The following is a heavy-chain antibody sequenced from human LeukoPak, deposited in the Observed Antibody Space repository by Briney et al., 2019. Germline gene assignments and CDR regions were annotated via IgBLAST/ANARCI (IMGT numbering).Heavy chain of an antibody. CDR3: ARAAAGAAGAFDI. J-gene: IGHJ3*02. V-gene: IGHV3-30*04. D-gene: IGHD6-13*01. CDR1: GFTFSSYA. Sequence: GRSLRLSCAASGFTFSSYAMHWVRQAPGKGLEWVAVISYDGSNKYYADSVKGRFTISRDNSKNTLYLQMNSLRAEDTAVYYCARAAAGAAGAFDIWGQGTMVTVSS. CDR2: ISYDGSNK.